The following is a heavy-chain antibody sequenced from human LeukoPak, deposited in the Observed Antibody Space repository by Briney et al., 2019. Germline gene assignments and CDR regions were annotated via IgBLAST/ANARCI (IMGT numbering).Heavy chain of an antibody. J-gene: IGHJ3*02. V-gene: IGHV4-59*01. Sequence: SETLSLTCTVSGGSISSYYWSWIRQPPGKGLEWIGYIYYSGSTNYNPSLKSRVTISVDTSKNQFSLKLSSVTAADTAVYYCAGDKKGGYKGDAFDIWGQGTMVTVSS. CDR2: IYYSGST. CDR1: GGSISSYY. CDR3: AGDKKGGYKGDAFDI. D-gene: IGHD5-24*01.